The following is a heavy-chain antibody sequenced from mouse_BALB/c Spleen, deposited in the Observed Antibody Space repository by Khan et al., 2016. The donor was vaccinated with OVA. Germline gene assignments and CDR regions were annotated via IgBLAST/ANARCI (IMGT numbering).Heavy chain of an antibody. CDR2: IWSDGST. J-gene: IGHJ4*01. Sequence: QVQLKESGPGLVAPSQSLSITCTISGFSLTNYGVHWVRQPPGKGLEWLVVIWSDGSTDYNSALKSRLNLSKDNSKSQVFLKMNSLQTDDTARYYCARAYYGNYREAMDYWGHGTSVTVSS. D-gene: IGHD2-10*01. CDR1: GFSLTNYG. CDR3: ARAYYGNYREAMDY. V-gene: IGHV2-6-1*01.